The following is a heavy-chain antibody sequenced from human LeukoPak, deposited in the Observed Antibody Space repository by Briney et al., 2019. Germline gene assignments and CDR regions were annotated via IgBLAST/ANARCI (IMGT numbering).Heavy chain of an antibody. Sequence: ASVKVSCKFSGYTFIEYSMHWVRQAPGKGLEWMGNFDPEDGETIYAQKFQGRVTMTEDSSTETAYMDSSGLRFDDAGVYYCTKSPQGIEFAFDIWGQGTMVTVSS. V-gene: IGHV1-24*01. CDR2: FDPEDGET. D-gene: IGHD5-12*01. J-gene: IGHJ3*02. CDR3: TKSPQGIEFAFDI. CDR1: GYTFIEYS.